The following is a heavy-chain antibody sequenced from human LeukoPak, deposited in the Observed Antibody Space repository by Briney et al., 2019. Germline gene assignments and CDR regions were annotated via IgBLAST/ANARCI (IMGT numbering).Heavy chain of an antibody. V-gene: IGHV4-39*07. D-gene: IGHD3-10*01. CDR2: ISYSGNT. Sequence: PSETLSLTCTVSGGSISSSSYYWGWIRQPPGRGLEWIASISYSGNTFYSPSLKSRVTISLDTSKNQFSLKLSSVTAADTAVYYCARVGVQGDLNPSGAYYYYYYMDVWGKGTTVTISS. J-gene: IGHJ6*03. CDR1: GGSISSSSYY. CDR3: ARVGVQGDLNPSGAYYYYYYMDV.